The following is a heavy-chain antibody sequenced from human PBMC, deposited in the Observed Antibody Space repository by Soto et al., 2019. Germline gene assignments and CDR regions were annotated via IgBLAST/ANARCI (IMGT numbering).Heavy chain of an antibody. Sequence: PAGSLRLSCAASGFAVSSYWSSWVRHAPGNGLEWVANIKQDGSEKYYVDSVKGRFTISRDNAKNSLYLQMNSLRAEDTAVYYCARDQDAYYAFWSGYDPNYYFDYWVQGTLVTVSS. V-gene: IGHV3-7*01. CDR3: ARDQDAYYAFWSGYDPNYYFDY. D-gene: IGHD3-3*01. J-gene: IGHJ4*02. CDR1: GFAVSSYW. CDR2: IKQDGSEK.